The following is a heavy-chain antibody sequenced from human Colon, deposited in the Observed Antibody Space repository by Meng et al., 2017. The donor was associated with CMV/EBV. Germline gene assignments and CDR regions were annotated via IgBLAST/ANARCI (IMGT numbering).Heavy chain of an antibody. J-gene: IGHJ6*02. CDR1: GFTFSDHG. CDR2: IRRDGSNK. V-gene: IGHV3-30*02. D-gene: IGHD2-2*01. Sequence: GGSRRLYCAASGFTFSDHGMHWVRQAPGKGLEWVAFIRRDGSNKYYADPVKGRFTISRDNSKNTLCLQMNSLRAEDTAVYYCAKNLGGCSSTSCSARDYYYGMDVWGQGTTVTVSS. CDR3: AKNLGGCSSTSCSARDYYYGMDV.